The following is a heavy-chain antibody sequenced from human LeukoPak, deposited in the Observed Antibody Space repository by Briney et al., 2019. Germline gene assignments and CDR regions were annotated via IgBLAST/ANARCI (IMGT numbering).Heavy chain of an antibody. CDR3: ARDGYDYGDYRAVYFDY. D-gene: IGHD4-17*01. V-gene: IGHV4-61*02. CDR1: GGSISSGSYY. Sequence: PSETLSLTCTVSGGSISSGSYYWSWIRQPAGKGLEWIGRIYTSGSTNYNPSLKSRVTISVDTSKNQFSLKLSSVTAADTAVYYCARDGYDYGDYRAVYFDYWGQGTLVTVSS. CDR2: IYTSGST. J-gene: IGHJ4*02.